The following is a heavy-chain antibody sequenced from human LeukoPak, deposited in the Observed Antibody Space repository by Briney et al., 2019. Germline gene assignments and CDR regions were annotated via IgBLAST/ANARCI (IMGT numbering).Heavy chain of an antibody. Sequence: PSETLSLTCAVYGGSFSGHYWSWIRQPPGKGLEWIGEINHSGSTNYNPSLKSRVTISVDTSKNQFSLKLSSVTAADTAVYYCARVPSSSPIDYWGQGTLVTVSS. CDR2: INHSGST. D-gene: IGHD6-13*01. V-gene: IGHV4-34*01. CDR3: ARVPSSSPIDY. J-gene: IGHJ4*02. CDR1: GGSFSGHY.